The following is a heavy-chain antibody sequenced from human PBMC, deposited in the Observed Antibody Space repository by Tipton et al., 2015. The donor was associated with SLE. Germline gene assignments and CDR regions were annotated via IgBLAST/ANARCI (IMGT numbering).Heavy chain of an antibody. CDR2: INNNGDEA. J-gene: IGHJ4*02. CDR3: AKDIRGGCDTPMCHY. D-gene: IGHD2-21*01. CDR1: GFTFSKLA. V-gene: IGHV3-23*01. Sequence: GSLRLSCAASGFTFSKLAMSWVRLAPGKGLEWVSDINNNGDEAKYADSVKGRFTISRDNSKNTLYLQMNSLRAEDTAVYYCAKDIRGGCDTPMCHYWGQGTLVTVSS.